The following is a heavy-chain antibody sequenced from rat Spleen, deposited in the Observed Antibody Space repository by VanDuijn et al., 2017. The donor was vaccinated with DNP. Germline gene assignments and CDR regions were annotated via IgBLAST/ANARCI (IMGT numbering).Heavy chain of an antibody. CDR1: GFTFSDYA. CDR3: ARAGSRYDGTYPNDY. J-gene: IGHJ2*01. Sequence: EVQLVESGGGLVQPGRSLKLSCAASGFTFSDYAMAWVRQAPKKGLEWVATISASGGSTSYRDSVKGRFTISRDNAKSTLYLQMNSLRSEDTATYYCARAGSRYDGTYPNDYWGQGVMVTVSS. CDR2: ISASGGST. V-gene: IGHV5-17*01. D-gene: IGHD1-12*02.